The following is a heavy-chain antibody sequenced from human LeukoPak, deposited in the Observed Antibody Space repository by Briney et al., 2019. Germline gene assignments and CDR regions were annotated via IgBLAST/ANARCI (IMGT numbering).Heavy chain of an antibody. Sequence: SETLSLTCAVYGGSFSGYYWSWIRQPPGKGLEWIGEINHSGSTYYNPSLKSRVTISVDTSKNQFSLKLSSVTAADTAVYYCARDRSPNRRYYDSSGYLGAFDIWGQGTMVTVSS. J-gene: IGHJ3*02. CDR3: ARDRSPNRRYYDSSGYLGAFDI. CDR2: INHSGST. D-gene: IGHD3-22*01. V-gene: IGHV4-34*01. CDR1: GGSFSGYY.